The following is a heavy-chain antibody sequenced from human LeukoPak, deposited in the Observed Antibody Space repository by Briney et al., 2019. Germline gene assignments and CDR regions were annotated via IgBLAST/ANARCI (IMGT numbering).Heavy chain of an antibody. Sequence: GSLRLSCAASGFTFSSYAMNWVRQAPGKGLDWVSAISGSGGSTYYADSVKGRFTISRDNSKNTLYLQMNSLRAEDTAVYFCAKRYYQDSSGYLGSIDYWGQGPLVTVSS. J-gene: IGHJ4*02. CDR3: AKRYYQDSSGYLGSIDY. V-gene: IGHV3-23*01. D-gene: IGHD3-22*01. CDR1: GFTFSSYA. CDR2: ISGSGGST.